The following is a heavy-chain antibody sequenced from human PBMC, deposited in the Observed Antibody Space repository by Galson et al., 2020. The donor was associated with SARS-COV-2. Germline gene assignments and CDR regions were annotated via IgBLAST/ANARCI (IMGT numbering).Heavy chain of an antibody. J-gene: IGHJ4*02. D-gene: IGHD3-22*01. Sequence: SETLFLTCPVPGGSIRHYYWRRIRQPPGKGLERIVYIYYRGSTNYHPPLQSRVTISLDTSQNEFSLKLSSVTAADTALYYCARIDYFGSSGYYADDYGGQGALGIVSS. CDR2: IYYRGST. CDR3: ARIDYFGSSGYYADDY. CDR1: GGSIRHYY. V-gene: IGHV4-59*01.